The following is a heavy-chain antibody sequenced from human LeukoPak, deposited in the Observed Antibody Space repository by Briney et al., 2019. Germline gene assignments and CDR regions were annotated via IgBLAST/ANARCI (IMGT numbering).Heavy chain of an antibody. CDR3: AREYYWLQLQGYFDF. V-gene: IGHV1-2*02. D-gene: IGHD5-24*01. CDR1: GYTFTGYY. CDR2: INPNSGAT. J-gene: IGHJ4*02. Sequence: ASVKVSCKASGYTFTGYYMHWVRQAPGQGLEWMGWINPNSGATNYAQNFQGRVTMTTDTSISTAYMELSSLRSDDTALYYCAREYYWLQLQGYFDFWGQGTQVTVSS.